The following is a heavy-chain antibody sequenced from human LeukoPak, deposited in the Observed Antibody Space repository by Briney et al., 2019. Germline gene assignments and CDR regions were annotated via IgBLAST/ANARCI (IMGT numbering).Heavy chain of an antibody. J-gene: IGHJ4*02. CDR1: GFTFSDHW. V-gene: IGHV3-7*01. Sequence: GGSLRLSCVGSGFTFSDHWMSWVRQAPGKGLEWVANIKQDGTEKYYVDSLKGRFSISRDNVKKSLYLQMNSLRAEDTAVYYCAREDYGGFVDYWGQGTLVTVSS. D-gene: IGHD3-16*01. CDR2: IKQDGTEK. CDR3: AREDYGGFVDY.